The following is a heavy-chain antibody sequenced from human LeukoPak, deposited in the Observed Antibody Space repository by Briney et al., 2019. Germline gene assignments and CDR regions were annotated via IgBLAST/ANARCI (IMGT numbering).Heavy chain of an antibody. CDR2: IYYSGST. D-gene: IGHD5-24*01. V-gene: IGHV4-59*01. J-gene: IGHJ4*02. CDR1: SGSISSYY. CDR3: ARARQMATIRTQYYFDY. Sequence: SETLSLTCTVSSGSISSYYWSWIRQPPGKGLEWIGYIYYSGSTNYNPSLKSRVTISVDTSKNQFSLKLSSVTAADTAVYYCARARQMATIRTQYYFDYWGQGTLVTVSS.